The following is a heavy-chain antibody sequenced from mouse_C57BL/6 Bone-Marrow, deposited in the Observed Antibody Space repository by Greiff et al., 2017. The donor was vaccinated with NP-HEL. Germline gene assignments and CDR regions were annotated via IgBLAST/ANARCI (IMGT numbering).Heavy chain of an antibody. V-gene: IGHV14-3*01. D-gene: IGHD3-3*01. CDR3: ARADEGDAMDY. CDR2: LDPANGNT. J-gene: IGHJ4*01. CDR1: GYTFKNSY. Sequence: VQLQQSVAELVRPGASVKLSCTASGYTFKNSYMHWVKQRPEQGLEWIGRLDPANGNTKYAPKFQGKATLTADTSSNTAYLQLSSLTSEDTAVYYGARADEGDAMDYWGQGTSVTVSS.